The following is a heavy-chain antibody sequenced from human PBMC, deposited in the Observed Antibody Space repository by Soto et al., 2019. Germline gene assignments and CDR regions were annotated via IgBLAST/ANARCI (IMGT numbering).Heavy chain of an antibody. CDR2: IIPIFGTA. J-gene: IGHJ4*02. V-gene: IGHV1-69*13. CDR3: ARPVEMATISRSYLFY. CDR1: GGTFSSYA. Sequence: VASVKVSCKASGGTFSSYAISWVRQAPGQGLEWMGGIIPIFGTANYAQKFQGRVTITADESTSTAYMELSSLRSEDTAVYYCARPVEMATISRSYLFYWGQGALVTVSS. D-gene: IGHD5-12*01.